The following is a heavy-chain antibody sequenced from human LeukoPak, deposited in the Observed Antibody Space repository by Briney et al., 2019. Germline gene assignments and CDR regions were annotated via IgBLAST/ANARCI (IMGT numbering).Heavy chain of an antibody. J-gene: IGHJ5*02. V-gene: IGHV4-59*08. CDR3: ARHLGYCSSTSCYSRFDP. Sequence: SETLSLTCSVSGGSISSYYWSWIRQPPGKGLEWIGCIYNSETTNYNPSLKSRVTISVDTSKNQFSLKLSSVTAADTAVYYCARHLGYCSSTSCYSRFDPWGQGTLVTVSS. D-gene: IGHD2-2*02. CDR1: GGSISSYY. CDR2: IYNSETT.